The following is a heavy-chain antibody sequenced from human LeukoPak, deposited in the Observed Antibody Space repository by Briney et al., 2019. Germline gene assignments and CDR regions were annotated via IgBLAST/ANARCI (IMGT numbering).Heavy chain of an antibody. CDR2: ISDSGGST. CDR1: GFTLSNYA. D-gene: IGHD1-26*01. Sequence: GGSLRLSCAASGFTLSNYAMNWVRQARGKGLEWVSSISDSGGSTYYADSVKGRFTISRDISKNTLYLQMNSLRAEDTAVYYCAKDQSGSYSYFDYWGQGTLVTVSS. CDR3: AKDQSGSYSYFDY. V-gene: IGHV3-23*01. J-gene: IGHJ4*02.